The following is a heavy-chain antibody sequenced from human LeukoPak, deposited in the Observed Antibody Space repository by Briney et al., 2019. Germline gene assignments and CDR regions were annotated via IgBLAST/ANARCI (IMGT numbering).Heavy chain of an antibody. V-gene: IGHV1-8*03. J-gene: IGHJ6*02. CDR2: MNPNSGNT. D-gene: IGHD2-15*01. CDR1: GYTFTSYD. CDR3: AREWGYGCGGECFSGIQAYYGMDV. Sequence: ASVKVSCKASGYTFTSYDINWVRQATGQGLEWMGWMNPNSGNTGYAQKFQGRVTITRNTSISTAYMELSSLRSEDTAIYYCAREWGYGCGGECFSGIQAYYGMDVWGQGTTVTVSS.